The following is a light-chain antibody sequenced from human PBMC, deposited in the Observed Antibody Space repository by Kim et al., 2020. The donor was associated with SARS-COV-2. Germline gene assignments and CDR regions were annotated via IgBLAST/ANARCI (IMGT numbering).Light chain of an antibody. Sequence: DIVMTQSPDSLAVSLGERATINCKSSQSVLYSPDNRNCLAWYQHKPGQHPKLLIYSASTRESGVPDRFAGSGSVTDFTLTINNLQAEDVAVYYCQQYIWIPPYTFVQGPKLEIK. V-gene: IGKV4-1*01. CDR3: QQYIWIPPYT. CDR2: SAS. CDR1: QSVLYSPDNRNC. J-gene: IGKJ2*01.